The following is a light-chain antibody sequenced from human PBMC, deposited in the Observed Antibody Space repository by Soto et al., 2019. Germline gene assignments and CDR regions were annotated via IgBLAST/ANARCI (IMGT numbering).Light chain of an antibody. CDR2: KAS. Sequence: DIQMTQSPSTLSGSVGDRVTITCRASQTISSWLAWYQQKPGKAPKLLIYKASTLKSGVPSRFSGTGSVTEFTLTISSLQPDDFATYYCQHYNSYSEAFGQGNKVELK. CDR1: QTISSW. V-gene: IGKV1-5*03. J-gene: IGKJ1*01. CDR3: QHYNSYSEA.